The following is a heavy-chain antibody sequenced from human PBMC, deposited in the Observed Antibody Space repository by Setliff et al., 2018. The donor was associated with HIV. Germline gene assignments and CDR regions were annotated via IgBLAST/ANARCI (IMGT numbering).Heavy chain of an antibody. D-gene: IGHD3-10*01. V-gene: IGHV4-59*01. CDR2: IHYGGGT. Sequence: SETLSLTCSISGGSISNYYWVWIRQSPGKGLEWIGHIHYGGGTYYNPSFQSRVSISRETSKNQFSLNLRDVTAGDTALYYCARAVIRREDRGMWTKLWSAPNHMDVWGKGITVTVSS. J-gene: IGHJ6*03. CDR3: ARAVIRREDRGMWTKLWSAPNHMDV. CDR1: GGSISNYY.